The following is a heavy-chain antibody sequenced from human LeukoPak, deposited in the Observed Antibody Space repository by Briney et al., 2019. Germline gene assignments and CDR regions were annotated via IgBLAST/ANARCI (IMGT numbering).Heavy chain of an antibody. Sequence: GESLKISCKGSGYSFTSYWIGWVRQMPGKGLEWMGIIYPGDSDTRYRPSFQGQVTISADKSISTAYLQWSSLKASDTAMYYGARNQWELLYDYWDQGTLVTVSS. CDR2: IYPGDSDT. V-gene: IGHV5-51*01. D-gene: IGHD1-26*01. CDR3: ARNQWELLYDY. J-gene: IGHJ4*02. CDR1: GYSFTSYW.